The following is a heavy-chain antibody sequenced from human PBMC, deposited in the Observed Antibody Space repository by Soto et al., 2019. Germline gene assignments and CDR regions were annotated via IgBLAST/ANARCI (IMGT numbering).Heavy chain of an antibody. V-gene: IGHV3-15*01. CDR3: STPPRRITGTILIDP. CDR2: IKSKTDGGTT. J-gene: IGHJ5*02. D-gene: IGHD1-7*01. CDR1: GFTFSNAW. Sequence: PGGSLRLSCVASGFTFSNAWMSWVRQAPGKGLEWVGRIKSKTDGGTTDYASPVKGRFTISRDDSKNTLYLQMNSLKTEDTAAYYCSTPPRRITGTILIDPWGQGTLVTVSS.